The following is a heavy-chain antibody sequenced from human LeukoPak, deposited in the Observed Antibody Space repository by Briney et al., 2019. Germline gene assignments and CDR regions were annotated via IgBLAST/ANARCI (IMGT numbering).Heavy chain of an antibody. J-gene: IGHJ3*02. CDR3: ARDEDDAFDI. CDR2: IYTTGST. CDR1: GDSMSSGNYY. V-gene: IGHV4-61*02. Sequence: SETLSLTCTVSGDSMSSGNYYWSWIRQPAGKGLEWIGRIYTTGSTNYKPSLKSRVTISVDTSKNHFSLKLNSVTAADTAVYYCARDEDDAFDIWGQGTMVTVSS.